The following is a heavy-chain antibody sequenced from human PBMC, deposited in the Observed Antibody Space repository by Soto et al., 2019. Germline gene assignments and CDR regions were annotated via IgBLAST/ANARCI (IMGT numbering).Heavy chain of an antibody. Sequence: GGSLRLSCAASGFTFSSYSMNWVRQAPGKGLEWVSSISSSSSYIYYADSVKGRFTISRDNAKNSLYLQMNSLRAEDTAVYYWARDSSITGTKLRIWGQGTMVTVSS. CDR1: GFTFSSYS. CDR2: ISSSSSYI. CDR3: ARDSSITGTKLRI. J-gene: IGHJ3*02. V-gene: IGHV3-21*01. D-gene: IGHD1-7*01.